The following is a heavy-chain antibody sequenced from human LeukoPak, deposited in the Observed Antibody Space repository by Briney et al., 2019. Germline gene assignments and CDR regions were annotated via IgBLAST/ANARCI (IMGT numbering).Heavy chain of an antibody. V-gene: IGHV5-51*01. Sequence: GESLKISSKGSGYSFTSYWIGWVRQMPGKGLEWMGIIYPGDSDTRYSPSFQGQVTISADKSISTAYLQWSSLKASDTAMYYCARGGDYYDSSGYYYYWGQGTLVTVSS. CDR2: IYPGDSDT. J-gene: IGHJ4*02. D-gene: IGHD3-22*01. CDR1: GYSFTSYW. CDR3: ARGGDYYDSSGYYYY.